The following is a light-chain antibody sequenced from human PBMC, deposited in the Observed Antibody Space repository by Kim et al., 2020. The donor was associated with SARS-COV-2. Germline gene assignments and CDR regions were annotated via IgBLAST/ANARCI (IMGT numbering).Light chain of an antibody. CDR3: NSRDSSGSHGV. Sequence: SSELTQDPAVSVALGQTVRITCHGDSLRNYFASWYQQKPGQAPVLVIYGRNNRPSGIADRFSGSRSGDTATLTITGAQAEDDADYYCNSRDSSGSHGVFGGGTQLTVL. J-gene: IGLJ3*02. V-gene: IGLV3-19*01. CDR2: GRN. CDR1: SLRNYF.